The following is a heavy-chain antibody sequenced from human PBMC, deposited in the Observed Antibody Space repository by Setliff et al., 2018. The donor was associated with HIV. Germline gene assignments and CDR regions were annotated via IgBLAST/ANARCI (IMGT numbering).Heavy chain of an antibody. CDR1: GGTFSTDV. CDR2: TIPMFGTA. Sequence: GASVKVSCKTSGGTFSTDVIPWVRQAPGQGLEWMGGTIPMFGTANYAQTFQGRVTITTDESRSTAYMELSSLSSEDTAVFYCARVGHRSSYHYYGMDVWGQGTTVTVSS. V-gene: IGHV1-69*05. D-gene: IGHD6-13*01. J-gene: IGHJ6*02. CDR3: ARVGHRSSYHYYGMDV.